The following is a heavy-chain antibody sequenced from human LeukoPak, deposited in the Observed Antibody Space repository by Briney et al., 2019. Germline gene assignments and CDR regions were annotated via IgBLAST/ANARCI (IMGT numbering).Heavy chain of an antibody. V-gene: IGHV3-30*18. CDR2: ISYDGSTK. D-gene: IGHD6-13*01. J-gene: IGHJ4*02. Sequence: PGGSLRLSCAASGFTFSSYGMHWVRQAPGKGLEWVAVISYDGSTKYFGDSVKGRFTISRDNSKNTLYLQMNRLRTEDTAVYYCAKETYSTSWQLDSWGQGTLVTVSS. CDR3: AKETYSTSWQLDS. CDR1: GFTFSSYG.